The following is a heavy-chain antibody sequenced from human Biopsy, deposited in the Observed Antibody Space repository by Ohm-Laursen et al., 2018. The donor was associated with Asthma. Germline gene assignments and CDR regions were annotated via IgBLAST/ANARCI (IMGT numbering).Heavy chain of an antibody. Sequence: GSLRLSCSASGFTFGDYWMSWVRQVPGKGLEWVANIKHDGREKNHVDSLKGRFTISRDNARNRLYLQINRLTVEDSAVYFCARQSGQDYGDSSGFDIWGQGTKVAVSS. D-gene: IGHD3-22*01. CDR2: IKHDGREK. CDR1: GFTFGDYW. V-gene: IGHV3-7*01. J-gene: IGHJ3*02. CDR3: ARQSGQDYGDSSGFDI.